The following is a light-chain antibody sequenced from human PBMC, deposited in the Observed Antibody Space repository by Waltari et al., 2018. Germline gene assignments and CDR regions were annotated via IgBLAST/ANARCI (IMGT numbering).Light chain of an antibody. CDR3: SSQSSNDVVL. J-gene: IGLJ2*01. CDR1: SNDVGGYNS. Sequence: QSALTQPASVSGSPGQSVTILCVGTSNDVGGYNSVSWYQEHPGQDPRVIIYDVSDRPSGVTDRFSGSKSGNTASLTISGLQAEDEADYYCSSQSSNDVVLFGGGTKLTVL. V-gene: IGLV2-14*01. CDR2: DVS.